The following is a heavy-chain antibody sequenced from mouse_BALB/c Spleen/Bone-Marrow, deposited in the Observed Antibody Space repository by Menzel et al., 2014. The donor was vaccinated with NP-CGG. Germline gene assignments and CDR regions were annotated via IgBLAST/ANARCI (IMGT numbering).Heavy chain of an antibody. J-gene: IGHJ3*01. D-gene: IGHD1-1*01. CDR1: GYTFTSYW. CDR2: INPSTDYT. CDR3: ARRAYGGSYGFAY. V-gene: IGHV1-7*01. Sequence: VQLQESGAELAKPGASLKMSRKASGYTFTSYWMHWVKQRPGQGLEWIGYINPSTDYTEYNQKFKDKATLTADKSSSTAFMQLSSLTSEDSAVYYCARRAYGGSYGFAYWGQGTLVTASA.